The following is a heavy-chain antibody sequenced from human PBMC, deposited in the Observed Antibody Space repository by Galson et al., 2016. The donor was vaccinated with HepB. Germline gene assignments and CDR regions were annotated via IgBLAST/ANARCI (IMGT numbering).Heavy chain of an antibody. CDR3: ARGDIVGAIFDY. Sequence: SLRLSCAASGFTFSSYAMNWVRQAPGKGLEWVSGIRDSGGITDYADSVKGRFTISRDNSKNTLYLQMNSLRAEDTAVYYCARGDIVGAIFDYWGQGTLVTVSS. CDR1: GFTFSSYA. CDR2: IRDSGGIT. J-gene: IGHJ4*02. D-gene: IGHD1-26*01. V-gene: IGHV3-23*01.